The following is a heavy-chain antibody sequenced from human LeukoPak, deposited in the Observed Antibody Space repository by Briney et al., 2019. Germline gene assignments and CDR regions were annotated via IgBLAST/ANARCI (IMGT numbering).Heavy chain of an antibody. CDR3: ARDGLAAAVSFAY. J-gene: IGHJ4*02. CDR2: INPNSGGT. D-gene: IGHD6-13*01. V-gene: IGHV1-2*02. CDR1: GYTFTSYD. Sequence: ASVKVSCKASGYTFTSYDINWVRQAPGQGLEWMGWINPNSGGTNYAQKFQGRVTMTRDTSISTAYMELSRLRSDDTAVYYCARDGLAAAVSFAYWGQGTLVTVSS.